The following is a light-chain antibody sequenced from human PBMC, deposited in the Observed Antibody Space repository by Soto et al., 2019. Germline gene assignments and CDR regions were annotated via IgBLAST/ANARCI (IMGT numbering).Light chain of an antibody. V-gene: IGKV3-11*01. CDR3: QQRSNWHSIT. Sequence: EIVLTQSPATLSLSPGERATLSCRASQSVSSYLAWYQQKPGQAPRLLIYDASNRATGIPARFSGSGSGTDFPLTISRLEPEDFAVYYCQQRSNWHSITFGQGTRLEIK. J-gene: IGKJ5*01. CDR2: DAS. CDR1: QSVSSY.